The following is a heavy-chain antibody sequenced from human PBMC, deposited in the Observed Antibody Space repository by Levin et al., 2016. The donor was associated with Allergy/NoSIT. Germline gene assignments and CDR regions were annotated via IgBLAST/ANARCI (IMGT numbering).Heavy chain of an antibody. V-gene: IGHV3-23*01. J-gene: IGHJ4*02. CDR2: ISSSGGST. CDR3: ARDYSSSCMDY. CDR1: GFTFSNYA. D-gene: IGHD6-13*01. Sequence: GRSLKISCAASGFTFSNYAMSWVRQAPGKGLEWVSAISSSGGSTYYADSMKGRLTISRDNSKNTLYLQMNSLRAEDTAVYYCARDYSSSCMDYWGQGTLVTVSS.